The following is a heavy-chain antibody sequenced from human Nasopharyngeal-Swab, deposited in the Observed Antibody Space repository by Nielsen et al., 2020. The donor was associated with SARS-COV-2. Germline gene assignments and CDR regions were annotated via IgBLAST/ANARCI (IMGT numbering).Heavy chain of an antibody. V-gene: IGHV2-70*01. J-gene: IGHJ6*02. CDR3: ALELPLTGMDV. CDR1: GFSLTTSGMC. D-gene: IGHD1-7*01. Sequence: SGPTLVQPTQTLTLTCSFSGFSLTTSGMCVTWIRQPPGTALEWLGYIDWDGDTYYSTTLKTRLTISKDTSKNLVVLRMTNMEPVDTGTYYCALELPLTGMDVWGQGTTVTVSS. CDR2: IDWDGDT.